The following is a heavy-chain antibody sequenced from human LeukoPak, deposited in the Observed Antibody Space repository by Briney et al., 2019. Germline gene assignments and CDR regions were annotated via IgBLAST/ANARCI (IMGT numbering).Heavy chain of an antibody. D-gene: IGHD2-2*01. Sequence: PGGSLRLSCAASGFTFSSYAMSWVRQAPGKGLEWVSAISGSGGSTYYADSVKGRFTISRDNSKNTLYLQMNSLRAEDTAVYYCAKDVTGRGVVAAGVWPSAFDIWGQGTMVTVSS. CDR2: ISGSGGST. CDR3: AKDVTGRGVVAAGVWPSAFDI. J-gene: IGHJ3*02. V-gene: IGHV3-23*01. CDR1: GFTFSSYA.